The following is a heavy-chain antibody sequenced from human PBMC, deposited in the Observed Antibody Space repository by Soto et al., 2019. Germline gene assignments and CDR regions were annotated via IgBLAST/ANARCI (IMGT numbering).Heavy chain of an antibody. CDR2: ISSSSSTI. CDR3: ARDPGSSWYNWFDP. Sequence: GGSLRLSCAASGFTFSSYSMNWVRQAPGKGLEWVSYISSSSSTIYYADSVKGRFTISRDNAKNSLYLQMNSLRAEDTAVYYCARDPGSSWYNWFDPWGQGTLVTVSS. J-gene: IGHJ5*02. V-gene: IGHV3-48*04. D-gene: IGHD6-13*01. CDR1: GFTFSSYS.